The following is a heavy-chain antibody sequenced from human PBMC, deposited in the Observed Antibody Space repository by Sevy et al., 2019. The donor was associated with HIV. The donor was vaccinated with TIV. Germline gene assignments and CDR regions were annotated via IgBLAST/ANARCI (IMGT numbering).Heavy chain of an antibody. CDR2: ISSSGSTI. CDR3: ARVEEGVGYDFWSGYYNWFDP. J-gene: IGHJ5*02. CDR1: GFTFSDYY. Sequence: GGSLRLSCAASGFTFSDYYMSWIRQAPGKGLEWVSYISSSGSTIYYADSVKGRFTSARDNAKNSRYLQMNSLRAEDTAVYYCARVEEGVGYDFWSGYYNWFDPWGQGTLVTVSS. D-gene: IGHD3-3*01. V-gene: IGHV3-11*01.